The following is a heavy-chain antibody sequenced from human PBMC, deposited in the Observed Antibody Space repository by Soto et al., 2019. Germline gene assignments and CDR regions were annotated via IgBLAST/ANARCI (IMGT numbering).Heavy chain of an antibody. Sequence: SETLSLTCTVSGGSISSGGYYWSWIRQHPGKGLEWIGYIYYSGSTYYNPSLKSRVTISVDTSKNQFSLKLSSVTAADTAVYYCARDKSLDSSGTRDAFDIWGQGTMVTVS. D-gene: IGHD3-22*01. CDR3: ARDKSLDSSGTRDAFDI. CDR1: GGSISSGGYY. V-gene: IGHV4-31*03. CDR2: IYYSGST. J-gene: IGHJ3*02.